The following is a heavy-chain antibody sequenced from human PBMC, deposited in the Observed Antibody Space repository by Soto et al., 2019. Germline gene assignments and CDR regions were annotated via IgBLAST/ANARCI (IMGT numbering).Heavy chain of an antibody. CDR2: ISGGGTST. V-gene: IGHV3-23*01. CDR1: GFTFSSYA. Sequence: PGGSLRLSCAASGFTFSSYAMSWVRQAPGKGLAWVSTISGGGTSTYYADSVKGRFTISRDNSKNTLYLQMNSLRAEDTAVYYCAKDQGEGGYDLDDAFDIWGQGTMVTVSS. CDR3: AKDQGEGGYDLDDAFDI. J-gene: IGHJ3*02. D-gene: IGHD5-12*01.